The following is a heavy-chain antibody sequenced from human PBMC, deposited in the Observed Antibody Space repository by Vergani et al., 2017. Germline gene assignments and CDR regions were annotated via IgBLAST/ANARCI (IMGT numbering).Heavy chain of an antibody. CDR2: ISSSSSYI. Sequence: EVQLLESGGGLVQPGGSLRLSCAASGFTFSIYSMNWVRQAPGKGLEWVSSISSSSSYIYYADSVKGRFTISRDNAKNSLYLQMNSLRAEDTAVYYCARADDYVYGMDVWGQGTTVTVSS. J-gene: IGHJ6*02. D-gene: IGHD3-16*01. V-gene: IGHV3-21*01. CDR3: ARADDYVYGMDV. CDR1: GFTFSIYS.